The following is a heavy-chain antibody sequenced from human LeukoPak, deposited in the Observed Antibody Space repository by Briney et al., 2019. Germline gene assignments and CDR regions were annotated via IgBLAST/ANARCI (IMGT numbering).Heavy chain of an antibody. CDR1: GGTFSSYA. CDR3: ARDGYSSSWYFNWFDP. D-gene: IGHD6-13*01. V-gene: IGHV1-69*13. Sequence: SVKVSCKASGGTFSSYAISWVRQAPGQGLEWMGGIILIFGTANYAQKFQGRVTITADESASTAYMELSSLRSEDTAVYYCARDGYSSSWYFNWFDPWGQGTLVTVSS. CDR2: IILIFGTA. J-gene: IGHJ5*02.